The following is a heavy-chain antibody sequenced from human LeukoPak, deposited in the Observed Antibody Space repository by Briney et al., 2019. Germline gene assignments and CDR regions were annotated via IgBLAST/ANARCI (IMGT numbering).Heavy chain of an antibody. CDR2: ISYDGSNK. V-gene: IGHV3-30*18. CDR1: GLNFRNYG. CDR3: AKTYYYDSSGHFDY. Sequence: PGGSLRLSCAASGLNFRNYGMHWVRQAPGKGLEWVAVISYDGSNKYYADSVKGRFTISRDNSKNTLYLQMNSLRAEDTAVYYCAKTYYYDSSGHFDYWGQGTLVTVSS. J-gene: IGHJ4*02. D-gene: IGHD3-22*01.